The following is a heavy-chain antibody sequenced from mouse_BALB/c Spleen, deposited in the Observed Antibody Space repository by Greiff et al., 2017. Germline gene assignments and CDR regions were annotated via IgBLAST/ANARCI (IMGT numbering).Heavy chain of an antibody. CDR3: ARNYGSAY. CDR2: ISSGGSYT. V-gene: IGHV5-9-4*01. D-gene: IGHD1-1*01. CDR1: GFTFSSYA. J-gene: IGHJ3*01. Sequence: EVKLMESGGGLVKPGGSLKLSCAASGFTFSSYAMSWVRQSPEKRLEWVAEISSGGSYTYYPDSVKGRFTISRDNARNILYLQMSSLRSEDTAMYYCARNYGSAYWGQGTLVTVSA.